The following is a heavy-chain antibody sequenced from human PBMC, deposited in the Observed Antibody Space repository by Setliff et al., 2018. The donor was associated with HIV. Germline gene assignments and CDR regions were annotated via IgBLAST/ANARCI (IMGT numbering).Heavy chain of an antibody. Sequence: PSETLSLTCAVSGYSISSSHWWGWIRQPPGKGLEWIGYIYYSGSTNYNPSLKSRVTMSVDTSKNRFSLKLSSVTAFDTAVYYCAKTVVGDSYALPIDAFDIWGQGTMVTVSS. J-gene: IGHJ3*02. CDR3: AKTVVGDSYALPIDAFDI. D-gene: IGHD3-16*01. CDR2: IYYSGST. CDR1: GYSISSSHW. V-gene: IGHV4-28*06.